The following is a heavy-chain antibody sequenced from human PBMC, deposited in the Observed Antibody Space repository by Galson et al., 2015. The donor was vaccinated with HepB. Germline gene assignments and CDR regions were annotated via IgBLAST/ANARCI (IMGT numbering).Heavy chain of an antibody. Sequence: SLRLSCAASGFTFTSYAMSWVRQAPGKGLEWVSGISGSGGTTYYADSVKGRFTISRDNTKNTLYLLMNSLRAEDTAVYYCAKDLPAYNWNYEGLDYWGQGTLVTVSS. J-gene: IGHJ4*02. CDR2: ISGSGGTT. V-gene: IGHV3-23*01. CDR1: GFTFTSYA. CDR3: AKDLPAYNWNYEGLDY. D-gene: IGHD1-7*01.